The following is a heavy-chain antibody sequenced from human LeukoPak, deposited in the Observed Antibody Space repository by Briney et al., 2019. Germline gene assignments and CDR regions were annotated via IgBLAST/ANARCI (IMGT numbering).Heavy chain of an antibody. CDR1: GFTFSSYA. Sequence: PGGSLRLSCAASGFTFSSYAMTWVRQAPGKGLEWVSGISVSGGSTYYADSVKGRFTISRDTSKNTLYLQMNSLRAEDTAVYYCAKEGLVDILTGYSPYYFDYWGQGTLVTVSS. CDR2: ISVSGGST. V-gene: IGHV3-23*01. CDR3: AKEGLVDILTGYSPYYFDY. J-gene: IGHJ4*02. D-gene: IGHD3-9*01.